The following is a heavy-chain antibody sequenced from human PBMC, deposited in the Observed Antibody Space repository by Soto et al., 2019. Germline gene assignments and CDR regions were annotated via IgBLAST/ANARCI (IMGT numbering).Heavy chain of an antibody. Sequence: EVQLLESGGGLVQPGGSLRLSCAASGFTFTPYAMRWVRQAPGKGLEWVSGVTESGGKTYYADSGKGRFTISRDNSKNTLYLQMNSLRAEETAVYYCAKGFIVAATTPEFGSWGQGTLVTVSS. CDR3: AKGFIVAATTPEFGS. CDR1: GFTFTPYA. J-gene: IGHJ4*02. D-gene: IGHD1-26*01. V-gene: IGHV3-23*01. CDR2: VTESGGKT.